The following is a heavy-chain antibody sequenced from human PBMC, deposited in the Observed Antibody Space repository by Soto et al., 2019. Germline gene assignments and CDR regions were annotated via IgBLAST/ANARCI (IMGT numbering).Heavy chain of an antibody. J-gene: IGHJ4*02. Sequence: ASVKVSCKVSGYTPTELSMHWVRQAPGKGLEWMGGFDPEDGETIYAQKFQGRVTMTEDTSTDTAYMELSSLRSEDTAVYYCATVSYYYGSGKPFDYWGQGTLVTVSS. CDR1: GYTPTELS. CDR3: ATVSYYYGSGKPFDY. V-gene: IGHV1-24*01. D-gene: IGHD3-10*01. CDR2: FDPEDGET.